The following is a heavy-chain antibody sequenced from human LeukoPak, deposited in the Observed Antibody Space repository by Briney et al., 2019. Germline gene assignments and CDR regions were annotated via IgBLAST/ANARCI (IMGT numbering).Heavy chain of an antibody. CDR1: GFTFSSYE. V-gene: IGHV3-48*03. Sequence: GGSLRLSCAASGFTFSSYEMNWVRQAPGKGLEWVSYISSSGSTIYYADSVKGRFTISRGNAKNSLYLQMNSLRAEDTAVYYCARERTSYAYGLGVGYWGQGTLVTVSS. D-gene: IGHD3-16*01. CDR2: ISSSGSTI. J-gene: IGHJ4*02. CDR3: ARERTSYAYGLGVGY.